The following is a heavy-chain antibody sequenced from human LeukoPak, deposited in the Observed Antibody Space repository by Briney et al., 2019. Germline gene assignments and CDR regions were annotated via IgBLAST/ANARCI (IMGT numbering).Heavy chain of an antibody. Sequence: ASVKVSCKASGYTFTSYDINWVRQATGQGLEWMGWMNTNSGNTAYAQKFQGRVTITRNTSISTAYMELSSLRSEDTAVYYCARGPELLGDDAFDIWGQGTMVTVSS. CDR3: ARGPELLGDDAFDI. CDR2: MNTNSGNT. CDR1: GYTFTSYD. D-gene: IGHD1-26*01. V-gene: IGHV1-8*01. J-gene: IGHJ3*02.